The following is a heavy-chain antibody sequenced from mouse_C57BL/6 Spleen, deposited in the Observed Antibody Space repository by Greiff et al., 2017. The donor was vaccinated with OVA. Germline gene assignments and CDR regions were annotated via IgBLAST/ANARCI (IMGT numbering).Heavy chain of an antibody. J-gene: IGHJ2*01. CDR1: GYTFTDYY. Sequence: EVQLQQSGPELVKPGASVKISCKASGYTFTDYYMNWVKQSHGKSLEWIGDINPNNGGTSYNQKFKGKATLTVDKSSSTAYMELRSLTSEDSAVYYCARGAQATKDYWGQGTTLTVSS. D-gene: IGHD3-2*02. V-gene: IGHV1-26*01. CDR2: INPNNGGT. CDR3: ARGAQATKDY.